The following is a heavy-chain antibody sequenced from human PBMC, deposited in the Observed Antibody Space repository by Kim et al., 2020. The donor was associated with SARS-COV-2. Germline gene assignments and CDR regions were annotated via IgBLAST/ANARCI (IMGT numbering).Heavy chain of an antibody. CDR1: GFNFSSYA. V-gene: IGHV3-23*01. D-gene: IGHD3-16*01. CDR2: IRDGGGNT. Sequence: GGSLRLSCAASGFNFSSYAMSWVRQAPGKGLEWVSGIRDGGGNTYYIDPVKGRFTISRDNSKDTLYLQMNSLRADDTAVYYCAKGGKKNLFRGDWGEDARVPVSS. CDR3: AKGGKKNLFRGD. J-gene: IGHJ1*01.